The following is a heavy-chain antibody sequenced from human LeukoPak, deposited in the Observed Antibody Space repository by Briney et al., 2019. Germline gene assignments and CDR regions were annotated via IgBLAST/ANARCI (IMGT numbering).Heavy chain of an antibody. V-gene: IGHV3-30-3*01. CDR3: AREAPYYFDY. CDR2: ISYDGINK. Sequence: GRSLRLSCAASGFTFSSFPMHWVRQAPGKGLEWVAVISYDGINKYYADSVKGRFTISRDSSRNTLYLQMISLRAEDTAMYYCAREAPYYFDYWGQGTLVTVSS. J-gene: IGHJ4*02. CDR1: GFTFSSFP.